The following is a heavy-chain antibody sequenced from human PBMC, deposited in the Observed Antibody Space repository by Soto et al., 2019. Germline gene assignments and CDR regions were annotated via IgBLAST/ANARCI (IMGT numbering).Heavy chain of an antibody. Sequence: EVQLLESGGGLVQPGGSLRLSCAASGFTFSSYAMSWVRRAPGKGLEWVSAISGSGGSTYYADSVKGRFTISRDNSKNTLYLQMNRLRAEDTAVYYCVLWPPYYFDYWGQGTLVTVSS. J-gene: IGHJ4*02. CDR3: VLWPPYYFDY. CDR1: GFTFSSYA. V-gene: IGHV3-23*01. CDR2: ISGSGGST. D-gene: IGHD3-10*01.